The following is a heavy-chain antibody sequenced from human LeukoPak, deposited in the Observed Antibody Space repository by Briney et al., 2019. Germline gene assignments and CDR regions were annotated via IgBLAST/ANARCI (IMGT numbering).Heavy chain of an antibody. Sequence: GGSLRLSCAASGFTFSSYAMNWVRQAPGKGLEWISYINSGSSTIYYADSVKGRFTISRDNAKNSLYLQMNSLRAEDTAVYYCARDSSGWYDYWGQGTLVTVSS. V-gene: IGHV3-48*04. J-gene: IGHJ4*02. CDR2: INSGSSTI. D-gene: IGHD6-19*01. CDR1: GFTFSSYA. CDR3: ARDSSGWYDY.